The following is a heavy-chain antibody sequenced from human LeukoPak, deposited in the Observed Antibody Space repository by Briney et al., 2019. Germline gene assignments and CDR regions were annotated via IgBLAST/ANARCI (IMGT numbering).Heavy chain of an antibody. CDR2: ISSSSSYI. CDR3: ARERSSGWSIDY. CDR1: GFTFSSYS. D-gene: IGHD6-19*01. V-gene: IGHV3-21*01. J-gene: IGHJ4*02. Sequence: PGGSLRLSCAASGFTFSSYSMNWVRQAPGKGLEWVSSISSSSSYIYYADSVKGRFTISRDNAKNSLYLQMNSLRAEDTAVYYCARERSSGWSIDYWGQGTLVAVSS.